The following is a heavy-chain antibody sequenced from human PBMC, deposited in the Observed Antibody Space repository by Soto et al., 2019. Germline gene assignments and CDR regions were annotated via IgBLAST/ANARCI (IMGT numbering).Heavy chain of an antibody. V-gene: IGHV4-59*01. CDR3: ARVKGSGSYRGHFDP. CDR2: IYYSGST. CDR1: GGSISSYY. D-gene: IGHD3-10*01. Sequence: SETLSLTCTASGGSISSYYWSWIRQPPGKGLEWIGYIYYSGSTNYNPSLKSRVTISVDTSKNQFSLKLSSVTAADTAVYYCARVKGSGSYRGHFDPWGQGTLVTVSS. J-gene: IGHJ5*02.